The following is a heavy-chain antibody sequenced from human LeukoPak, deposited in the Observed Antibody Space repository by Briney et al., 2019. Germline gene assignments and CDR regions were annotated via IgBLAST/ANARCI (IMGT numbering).Heavy chain of an antibody. CDR1: GFTFDDYG. J-gene: IGHJ6*02. CDR2: ISSSSSTI. Sequence: PGGSLRLSCAASGFTFDDYGMSWVRQAPGKGLEWVSYISSSSSTIYYADSVKGRFTISRDNAKNSLYLQMNSLRAEDTAVYYCARDGQSYGMDVWGQGTTVTVSS. V-gene: IGHV3-48*01. CDR3: ARDGQSYGMDV.